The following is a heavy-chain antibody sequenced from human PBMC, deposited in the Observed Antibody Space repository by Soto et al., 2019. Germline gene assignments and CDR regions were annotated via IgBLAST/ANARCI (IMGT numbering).Heavy chain of an antibody. CDR2: VYYSGST. CDR3: ARGHGYGIDV. D-gene: IGHD2-8*01. Sequence: QLQLQESGSGLVKPSQTLSLTCGVSGVSISSGGYSWSWIRQPPGKGLEWIGYVYYSGSTYYNPSLKSRVTISVDKSKNQFSLKLRSVTAADTAVYYCARGHGYGIDVWGQGTTVTVSS. CDR1: GVSISSGGYS. J-gene: IGHJ6*02. V-gene: IGHV4-30-2*01.